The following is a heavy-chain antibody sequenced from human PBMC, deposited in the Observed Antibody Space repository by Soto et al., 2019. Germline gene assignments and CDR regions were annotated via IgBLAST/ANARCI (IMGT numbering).Heavy chain of an antibody. Sequence: QVQLVQSGAEVKKPGSSVKVSCKASGGTFSSYAISWVRQAPGQGLEWMGGIIPIFGTANYAQKFQGRVTITADDATSTAYMELSSLRSEVTAVYSWARDRYDDGDYEARGSGTDVCGQGTTVTVSS. CDR2: IIPIFGTA. J-gene: IGHJ6*02. CDR1: GGTFSSYA. D-gene: IGHD4-17*01. V-gene: IGHV1-69*12. CDR3: ARDRYDDGDYEARGSGTDV.